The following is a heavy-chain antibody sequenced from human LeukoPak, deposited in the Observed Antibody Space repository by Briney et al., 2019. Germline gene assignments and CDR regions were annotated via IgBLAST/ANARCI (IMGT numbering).Heavy chain of an antibody. D-gene: IGHD6-13*01. Sequence: GESLKISCQGSGYSFTSYWIGWVRQMPGRGLEWMGIIYPGDSDTRYSPSFQGQVTISADKSISTAYLQWSGLKASDTAMYYCARQLWGLAAAPADYWGQGTLVTVSS. CDR2: IYPGDSDT. CDR3: ARQLWGLAAAPADY. J-gene: IGHJ4*02. V-gene: IGHV5-51*01. CDR1: GYSFTSYW.